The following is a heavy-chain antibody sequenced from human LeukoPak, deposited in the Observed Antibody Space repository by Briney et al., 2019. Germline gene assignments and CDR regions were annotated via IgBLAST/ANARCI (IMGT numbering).Heavy chain of an antibody. Sequence: SETLSLTCTVSGGSISSSSYYWGWIRQPPGKGLEWIGYIYYSGSTNYNPSLKSRVTISVDTSKNQFSLKLSSVTAADTAVYYCARSRAYYDILTGRGHYYYYYMDVWGKGTTVTISS. CDR2: IYYSGST. D-gene: IGHD3-9*01. V-gene: IGHV4-61*05. CDR1: GGSISSSSYY. CDR3: ARSRAYYDILTGRGHYYYYYMDV. J-gene: IGHJ6*03.